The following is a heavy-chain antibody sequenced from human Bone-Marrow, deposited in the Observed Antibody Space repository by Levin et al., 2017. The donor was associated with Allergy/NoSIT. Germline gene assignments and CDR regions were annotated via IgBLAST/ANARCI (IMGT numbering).Heavy chain of an antibody. D-gene: IGHD5-12*01. CDR2: IYPGDSDT. Sequence: GASVKVSCKGSGYSFTSYWIGWVRQMPGKGLEWMGIIYPGDSDTRYSPSFQGRVTISADKSISTAYLQWSSLKASDTAMYYCARRALSNIVATIGRDAFDIWGQGTMVTVSS. J-gene: IGHJ3*02. CDR3: ARRALSNIVATIGRDAFDI. V-gene: IGHV5-51*03. CDR1: GYSFTSYW.